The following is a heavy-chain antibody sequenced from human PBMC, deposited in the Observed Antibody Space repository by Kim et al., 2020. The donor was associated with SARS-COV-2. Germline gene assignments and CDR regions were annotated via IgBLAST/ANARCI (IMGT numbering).Heavy chain of an antibody. J-gene: IGHJ5*01. V-gene: IGHV3-23*01. CDR1: GFTFSSYD. Sequence: GGSLRLSCAASGFTFSSYDMTWVRQAPGKGLEWVSDICGGSGSTYYGDSVKGRFTISRDNSKNTLFLQMNSLRAEDTAVYFCAKDSKLSAFYCLDNW. CDR3: AKDSKLSAFYCLDNW. CDR2: ICGGSGST. D-gene: IGHD2-21*01.